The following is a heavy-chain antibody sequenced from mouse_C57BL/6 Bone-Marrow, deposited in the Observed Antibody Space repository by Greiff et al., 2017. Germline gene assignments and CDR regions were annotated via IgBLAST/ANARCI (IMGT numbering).Heavy chain of an antibody. D-gene: IGHD2-2*01. CDR2: IWTGGGT. CDR1: GFSLTSYA. V-gene: IGHV2-9-1*01. CDR3: ARNGSTMVTTNYFDY. Sequence: QVQLQQSGPGLVAPSQSLSITCTVSGFSLTSYAISWVRQPPGKGLEWLGVIWTGGGTNYNSALKSRLSISKDNSKSQVFLKMNSLQTDDTARYYCARNGSTMVTTNYFDYWGQGTTLTVSS. J-gene: IGHJ2*01.